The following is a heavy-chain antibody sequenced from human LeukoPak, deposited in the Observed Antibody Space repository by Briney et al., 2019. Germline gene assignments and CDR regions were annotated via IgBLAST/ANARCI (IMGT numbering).Heavy chain of an antibody. D-gene: IGHD6-13*01. V-gene: IGHV4-39*01. J-gene: IGHJ4*02. CDR3: ARGYSSRGDFDY. CDR2: ICYTGGT. CDR1: GGSISSNTYY. Sequence: SETLSLTCSVSGGSISSNTYYWGWIRQPPGKGLECIGTICYTGGTYYNPSLKSRVTISVDTSKNQFSLRLSSVTAADTAVYYCARGYSSRGDFDYWGQGTLVTVSS.